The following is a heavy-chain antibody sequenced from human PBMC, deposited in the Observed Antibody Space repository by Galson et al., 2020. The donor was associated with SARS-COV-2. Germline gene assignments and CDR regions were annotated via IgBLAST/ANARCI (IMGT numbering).Heavy chain of an antibody. CDR1: DYSINSGYY. D-gene: IGHD3-3*01. Sequence: SETLSLTCAVSDYSINSGYYWGWIRQPPGKGLEWIGTIYRDGTTYYNPSLKSRLTISLDAYKNQFFLKLTSVTAADTALYYCARDRADYDFWSDSILRGWFDPWGQGLLVTVSS. J-gene: IGHJ5*02. CDR2: IYRDGTT. V-gene: IGHV4-38-2*02. CDR3: ARDRADYDFWSDSILRGWFDP.